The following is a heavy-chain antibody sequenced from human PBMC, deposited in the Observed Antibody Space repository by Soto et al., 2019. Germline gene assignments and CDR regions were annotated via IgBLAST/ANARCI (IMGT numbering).Heavy chain of an antibody. V-gene: IGHV3-11*06. CDR1: GFTFSEYY. CDR3: ARTLFGDYVRRDLDY. J-gene: IGHJ4*02. Sequence: GGSLRLSCAASGFTFSEYYMSWIRQSPGKGLEWVSYISSSSSYTNYADSVKGRFTISRGNAKNSLYLQMNSLRAEDTAVYYCARTLFGDYVRRDLDYWGQGTLVTVSS. D-gene: IGHD4-17*01. CDR2: ISSSSSYT.